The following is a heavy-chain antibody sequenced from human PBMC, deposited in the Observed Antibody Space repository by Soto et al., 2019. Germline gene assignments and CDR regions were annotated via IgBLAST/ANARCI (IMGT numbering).Heavy chain of an antibody. Sequence: VQLVESGGVVVQPGGSLRLSCAASGFTFDDYTMHWVRQAPGKGLEWVSLISWDGGSTYYADSVKGRFTISRDNSKNSLYLQMNSLRTEDTALYYCAKESSGWFDPWGQGTLVTVSS. CDR1: GFTFDDYT. J-gene: IGHJ5*02. CDR2: ISWDGGST. D-gene: IGHD6-6*01. CDR3: AKESSGWFDP. V-gene: IGHV3-43*01.